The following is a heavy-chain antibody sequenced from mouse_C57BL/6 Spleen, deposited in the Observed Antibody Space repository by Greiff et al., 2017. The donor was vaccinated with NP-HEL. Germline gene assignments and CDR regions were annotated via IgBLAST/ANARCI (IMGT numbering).Heavy chain of an antibody. J-gene: IGHJ1*03. Sequence: EVKVEESGGGLVQPGGSMKLSCVASGFTFSNYWMNWVRQSPEKGLEWVAQIRLKSDNYATHYAESVKGRFTISRDDSKSSVYLQMNNLRAEDTGIYYCTYYDYDYWYFDVWGTGTTVTVSS. D-gene: IGHD2-4*01. CDR2: IRLKSDNYAT. V-gene: IGHV6-3*01. CDR1: GFTFSNYW. CDR3: TYYDYDYWYFDV.